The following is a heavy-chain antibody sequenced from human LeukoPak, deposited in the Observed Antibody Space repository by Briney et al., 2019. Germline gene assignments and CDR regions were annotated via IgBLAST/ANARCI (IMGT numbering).Heavy chain of an antibody. Sequence: GGSLRLSCAASGFTFSSYSMNWVRQAPGEGLEWVSYISSSSSTIYYADSVKGRFTISRDNAKNSLYLQMNSLRAEDTAVYYCARDSPGGGYDSWGQGTLVTVSS. CDR3: ARDSPGGGYDS. CDR2: ISSSSSTI. V-gene: IGHV3-48*01. J-gene: IGHJ5*02. CDR1: GFTFSSYS. D-gene: IGHD5-12*01.